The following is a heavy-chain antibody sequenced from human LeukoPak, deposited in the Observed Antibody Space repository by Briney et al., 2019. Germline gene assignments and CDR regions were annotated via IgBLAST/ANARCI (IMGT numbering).Heavy chain of an antibody. CDR2: INPNSGGA. Sequence: ASVKVSCKASGYTFTTYYIHWVRQAPGQGLEWMGRINPNSGGANYAQKFQDRVTMTKDTSFSSAYMELNRLRSDDTAVYYCARGLETDYYYYGMDVWGQGTTVTVSS. V-gene: IGHV1-2*06. CDR1: GYTFTTYY. J-gene: IGHJ6*02. CDR3: ARGLETDYYYYGMDV.